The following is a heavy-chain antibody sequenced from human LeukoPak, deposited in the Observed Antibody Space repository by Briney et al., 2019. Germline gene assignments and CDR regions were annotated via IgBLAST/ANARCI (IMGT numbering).Heavy chain of an antibody. Sequence: SETLSLTCAVYGGSFSGYYWSWIRQPPGKGLEWIGEINHSGSTNYNPSLKSRVTISVDTSKNQFSLKLSSVTAADTAVYYCAGFHISGWPTGDYWGQGTLVTVSS. V-gene: IGHV4-34*01. D-gene: IGHD6-19*01. CDR1: GGSFSGYY. CDR2: INHSGST. CDR3: AGFHISGWPTGDY. J-gene: IGHJ4*02.